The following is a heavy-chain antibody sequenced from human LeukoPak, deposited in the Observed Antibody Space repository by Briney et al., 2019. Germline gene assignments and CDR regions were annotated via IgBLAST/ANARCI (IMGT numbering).Heavy chain of an antibody. CDR3: SRESGPYSPFGH. Sequence: SETLSLTCGVSGGSITTSNYWSRARQSPGRGLDWIGEISLSGYTGFNPSLRGRVTMSLDESKNHLSLTLTSVTAADTAIYYCSRESGPYSPFGHWGQGILVTVTT. D-gene: IGHD1-26*01. V-gene: IGHV4-4*02. J-gene: IGHJ4*02. CDR1: GGSITTSNY. CDR2: ISLSGYT.